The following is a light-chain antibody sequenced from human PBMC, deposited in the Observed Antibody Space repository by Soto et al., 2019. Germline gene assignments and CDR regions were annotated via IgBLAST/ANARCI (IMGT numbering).Light chain of an antibody. Sequence: IELTQSPGTLSLSPWERATLSCRASQSVNTKYLAWYQQKPGQAPRLLISGVSSRATGIPDRFSGSGSGTDFILTISRVEPEDFAVYYCQQFGTSSLVTFGPGTKVDIK. CDR2: GVS. CDR1: QSVNTKY. J-gene: IGKJ3*01. CDR3: QQFGTSSLVT. V-gene: IGKV3-20*01.